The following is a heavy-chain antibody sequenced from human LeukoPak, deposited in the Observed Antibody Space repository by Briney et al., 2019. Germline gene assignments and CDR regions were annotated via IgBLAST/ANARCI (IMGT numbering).Heavy chain of an antibody. CDR2: INPNSGGT. CDR1: GYTFTGYY. Sequence: GASVKVSCKASGYTFTGYYIHWVRQAPGQGLEWMGWINPNSGGTNYAPNFQGWVTMTRDTSISTAYMELSRLRSEDTAVYYCATLTTVLRYFDWLEVWGQGTLVTVSS. D-gene: IGHD3-9*01. V-gene: IGHV1-2*04. J-gene: IGHJ4*02. CDR3: ATLTTVLRYFDWLEV.